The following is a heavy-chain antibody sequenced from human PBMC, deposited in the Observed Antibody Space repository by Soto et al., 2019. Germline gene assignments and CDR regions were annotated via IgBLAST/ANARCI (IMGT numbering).Heavy chain of an antibody. CDR1: VGTFSSYA. CDR2: IIPIFGTA. Sequence: KVSCKATVGTFSSYAISWVRQAPGQGLEWMGGIIPIFGTANYAQKFQGRVTITADESTSTAYMELSSLRSEDAAVYYCAKDWYCSGGSCGIDYWGQGTLVTVSS. CDR3: AKDWYCSGGSCGIDY. D-gene: IGHD2-15*01. J-gene: IGHJ4*02. V-gene: IGHV1-69*01.